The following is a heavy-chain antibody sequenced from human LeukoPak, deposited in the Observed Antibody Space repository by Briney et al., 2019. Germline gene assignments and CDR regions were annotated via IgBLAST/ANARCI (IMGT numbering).Heavy chain of an antibody. J-gene: IGHJ3*02. CDR2: VYYSGST. CDR3: ARDRTSRDGYNFDI. CDR1: GGSISSYH. Sequence: SETLSLTCSVSGGSISSYHWSWIRQPPGKGLEWIGYVYYSGSTNYNPSLKSRVTISVDTSKNQFSLKLSSVTAADTAVYYCARDRTSRDGYNFDIWGQGTMVTVSS. D-gene: IGHD5-24*01. V-gene: IGHV4-59*01.